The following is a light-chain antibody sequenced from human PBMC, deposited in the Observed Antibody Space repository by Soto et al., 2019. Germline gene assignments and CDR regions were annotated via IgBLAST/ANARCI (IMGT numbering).Light chain of an antibody. CDR1: QSVSNN. J-gene: IGKJ1*01. CDR2: GAS. V-gene: IGKV3-15*01. Sequence: EIVMTQSPATLSVSPGERATLSCRASQSVSNNLAWYQKKPGQAPRLLIYGASTRATGIPARFSGSGSGTEFTLTISSQQSEDFAVYYCQQYNNWWTFGQGTRVEI. CDR3: QQYNNWWT.